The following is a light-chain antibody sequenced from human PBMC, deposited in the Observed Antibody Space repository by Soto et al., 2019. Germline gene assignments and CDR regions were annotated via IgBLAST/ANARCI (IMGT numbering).Light chain of an antibody. J-gene: IGLJ1*01. CDR2: EVT. Sequence: QSVLTQPPSASGSPGQSVTISCTGTSSDVGGYVFVSWYQQHPGKAPKVMIYEVTKRPSGVPDRFSGSKSGNTASLTVSGLQAEDEADYYCSSYSSSGTLFVFGTGTKVTVL. CDR3: SSYSSSGTLFV. CDR1: SSDVGGYVF. V-gene: IGLV2-8*01.